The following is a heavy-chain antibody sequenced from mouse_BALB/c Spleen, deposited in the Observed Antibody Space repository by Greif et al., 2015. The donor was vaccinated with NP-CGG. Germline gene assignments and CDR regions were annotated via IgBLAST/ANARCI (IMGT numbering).Heavy chain of an antibody. CDR3: ARWDWYFDV. CDR1: GFNIKDTY. CDR2: IDPANGNT. Sequence: VQLQQSGAELVKPGASVKLSCTASGFNIKDTYMHWVKQRPEQGLEWIGRIDPANGNTKYDPKFQGKATITADTSSNTAYRQLSSLTSEDTAVYYCARWDWYFDVWGAGTTVTVSS. V-gene: IGHV14-3*02. J-gene: IGHJ1*01.